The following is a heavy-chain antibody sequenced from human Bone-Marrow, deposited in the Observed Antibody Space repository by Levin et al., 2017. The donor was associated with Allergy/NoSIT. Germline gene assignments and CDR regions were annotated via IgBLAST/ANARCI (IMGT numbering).Heavy chain of an antibody. D-gene: IGHD4-17*01. V-gene: IGHV4-59*01. CDR3: SRTMERCGAYARGDYFDY. CDR2: IDYSGGT. CDR1: GGSISSYY. Sequence: SQTLSLTCTVSGGSISSYYWSWIRQSPGKGLEWIGYIDYSGGTNYNPSLKSRVTISLDTSKNQFSLRLSSVTTAATAVNYCSRTMERCGAYARGDYFDYWGQGTLVTVSS. J-gene: IGHJ4*02.